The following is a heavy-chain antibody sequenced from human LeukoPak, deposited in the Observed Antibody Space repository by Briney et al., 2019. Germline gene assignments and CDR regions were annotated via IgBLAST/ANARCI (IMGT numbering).Heavy chain of an antibody. J-gene: IGHJ3*02. Sequence: GGSLRLSCAASGFTVSSKYMSWVRQAPGKGLEWVSVIYSGGSTYYADSVKGRFTISRHNSKNTLNLQMNSLRAEDTAVYYCARGPRFSSGHAFDIWGQGTMVTVSS. D-gene: IGHD6-25*01. V-gene: IGHV3-53*04. CDR2: IYSGGST. CDR3: ARGPRFSSGHAFDI. CDR1: GFTVSSKY.